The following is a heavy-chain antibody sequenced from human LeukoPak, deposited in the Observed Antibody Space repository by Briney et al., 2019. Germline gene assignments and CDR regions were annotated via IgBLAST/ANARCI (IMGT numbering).Heavy chain of an antibody. CDR3: AKEGLNDCSSTSCYRRSFWYFDL. Sequence: SLRLSCAASGFTFDDYAMHWVRQAPGKGLECVSGISWNSGSIGYADSVKGRFTISRDNAKNSLYLQMNSLRAEDTALYYCAKEGLNDCSSTSCYRRSFWYFDLWGRGTLVTVSS. J-gene: IGHJ2*01. CDR2: ISWNSGSI. D-gene: IGHD2-2*01. V-gene: IGHV3-9*01. CDR1: GFTFDDYA.